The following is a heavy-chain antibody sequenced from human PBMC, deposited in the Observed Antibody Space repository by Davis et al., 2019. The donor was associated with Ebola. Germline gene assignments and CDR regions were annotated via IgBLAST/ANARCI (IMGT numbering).Heavy chain of an antibody. CDR1: GFTFSSYS. D-gene: IGHD3-10*01. J-gene: IGHJ6*02. CDR3: AKDGFDYDDYYGMDV. Sequence: GESLKISCAASGFTFSSYSMNWVRQAPGKGLEWVAVISYDGSNKYYADSVKGRFTISRDNSKNTLYLQMNSLRAEDTAVYYCAKDGFDYDDYYGMDVWGQGTTVTVSS. CDR2: ISYDGSNK. V-gene: IGHV3-30*18.